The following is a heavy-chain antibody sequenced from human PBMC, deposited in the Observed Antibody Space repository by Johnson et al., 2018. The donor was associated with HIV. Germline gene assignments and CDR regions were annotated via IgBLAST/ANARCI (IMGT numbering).Heavy chain of an antibody. V-gene: IGHV3-7*05. D-gene: IGHD2-8*01. CDR3: ARALGLEVCAFDI. CDR1: GFTFSSYW. Sequence: VQLVESGGGLVQPGGSLRLSCAASGFTFSSYWMSWVRQAPGKGLEWVANIKQDGSEKYYVDSVKGRFTISRDNAKNSLYLQMNSLRAEDTAVYYCARALGLEVCAFDIWSQGTMVTVSS. J-gene: IGHJ3*02. CDR2: IKQDGSEK.